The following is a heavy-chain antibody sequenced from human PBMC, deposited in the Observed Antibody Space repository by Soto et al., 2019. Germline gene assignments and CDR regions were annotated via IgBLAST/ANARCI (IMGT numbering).Heavy chain of an antibody. CDR3: ARVITGAMDY. CDR2: ISSSSSTI. J-gene: IGHJ4*02. CDR1: GFTFSSYT. V-gene: IGHV3-48*02. D-gene: IGHD7-27*01. Sequence: EVQLVESGGGSVQPGGSLRLSCAASGFTFSSYTMNWVRQAPGKGLEWVSYISSSSSTIHYADSVKGRFTISRDNAKNSLYLKMTLLRDEDTAVYYCARVITGAMDYGGQGTLVTVSS.